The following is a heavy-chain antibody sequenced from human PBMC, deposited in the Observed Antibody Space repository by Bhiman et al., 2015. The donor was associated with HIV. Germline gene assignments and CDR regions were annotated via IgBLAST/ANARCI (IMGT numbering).Heavy chain of an antibody. CDR3: TTNRITLFGLVTTFDY. D-gene: IGHD3-3*01. CDR2: IKSKTDGGTT. Sequence: EVQLVESGGGLVKPGGSLRLSCAASGFTFSNAWMSWVRQAPGKGLEWVGRIKSKTDGGTTDYAAPVKNRFSISRDDSKNTLYLQMNSLKTEDTAVYYCTTNRITLFGLVTTFDYWGQGTLVTVSS. V-gene: IGHV3-15*01. CDR1: GFTFSNAW. J-gene: IGHJ4*02.